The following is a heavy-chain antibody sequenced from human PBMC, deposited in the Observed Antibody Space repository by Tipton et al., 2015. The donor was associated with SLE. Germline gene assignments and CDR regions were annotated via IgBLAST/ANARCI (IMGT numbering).Heavy chain of an antibody. Sequence: TLSLTCAVYGGSFSGYYWSWIRQPPGKGLEWIGEINHSGSTNYNPSLKSRVTISVDTSKNQFSLKLSSVTAADTAVYYCAGSGSYIFDYWGQGTLVTVSS. CDR3: AGSGSYIFDY. CDR2: INHSGST. V-gene: IGHV4-34*01. J-gene: IGHJ4*02. CDR1: GGSFSGYY. D-gene: IGHD1-26*01.